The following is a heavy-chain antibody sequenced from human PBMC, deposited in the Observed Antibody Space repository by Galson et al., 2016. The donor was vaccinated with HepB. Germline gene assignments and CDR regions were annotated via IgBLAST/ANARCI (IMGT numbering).Heavy chain of an antibody. V-gene: IGHV3-23*01. J-gene: IGHJ4*02. D-gene: IGHD3-16*01. CDR1: GFTFSPYA. CDR3: AKSWGKYTGSSNWVFFDS. CDR2: ISCDVITT. Sequence: SLRLSCAASGFTFSPYAMTWVRQSPGKGLEGVSTISCDVITTYYDASVTGRFTISRDISKYTLHLQLDRLRADDTALYYCAKSWGKYTGSSNWVFFDSWGQGTLVTVSS.